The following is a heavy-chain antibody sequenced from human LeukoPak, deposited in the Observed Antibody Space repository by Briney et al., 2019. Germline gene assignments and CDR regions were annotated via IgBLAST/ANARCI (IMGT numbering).Heavy chain of an antibody. Sequence: PSETLSLTCTLSGASISTYYWSWIRQPPGEGLEWIGYIYYSGSTNYNPSLKSRVTISVDTSKNQFSLKLSSVTAADTAVYYCARSYCRSSSCYAKTLFDLWGQGILVTVSS. CDR2: IYYSGST. D-gene: IGHD2-2*01. CDR1: GASISTYY. V-gene: IGHV4-59*01. J-gene: IGHJ4*02. CDR3: ARSYCRSSSCYAKTLFDL.